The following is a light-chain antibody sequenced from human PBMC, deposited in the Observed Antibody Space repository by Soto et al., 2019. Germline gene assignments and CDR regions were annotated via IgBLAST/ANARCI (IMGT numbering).Light chain of an antibody. J-gene: IGKJ1*01. Sequence: IQMTQSASSLSASVGDRFTITCRASQGISTYLNWYQQKPGKAPKLLIYAASSLQSGVPSRFSGSGSGTDFTLTISSLQPEDFETYYCLQDYNYPWTFGQGTKVDIK. V-gene: IGKV1-6*01. CDR3: LQDYNYPWT. CDR2: AAS. CDR1: QGISTY.